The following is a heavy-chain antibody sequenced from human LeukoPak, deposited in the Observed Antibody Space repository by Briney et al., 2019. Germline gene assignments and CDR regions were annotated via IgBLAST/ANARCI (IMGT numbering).Heavy chain of an antibody. CDR1: GFTFSSYA. V-gene: IGHV3-30*04. J-gene: IGHJ4*02. CDR3: ARSTGIAVAGALGY. Sequence: GTSLRLSCAASGFTFSSYAMHWVRQAPGKGLEWVAVISYDGSNKYYADSVKGRFTISRDNSKNTLYLQTNSLRAEDTAVYYCARSTGIAVAGALGYWGQGTLVTVSS. D-gene: IGHD6-19*01. CDR2: ISYDGSNK.